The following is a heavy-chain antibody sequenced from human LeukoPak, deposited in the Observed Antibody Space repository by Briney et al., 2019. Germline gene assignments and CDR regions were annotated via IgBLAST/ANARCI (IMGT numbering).Heavy chain of an antibody. D-gene: IGHD3-22*01. J-gene: IGHJ4*02. V-gene: IGHV3-9*01. CDR1: GFTFDDYA. CDR3: AKGSSYYDSSGYSPFDY. Sequence: TGRSLRLSCAASGFTFDDYAMHWVRQAPGKGLEWVSGISWNSGSIGYADSVKGRFTISRDNAKNSLYLQMNSLRAEDTALYYRAKGSSYYDSSGYSPFDYWGQGTLVTVSS. CDR2: ISWNSGSI.